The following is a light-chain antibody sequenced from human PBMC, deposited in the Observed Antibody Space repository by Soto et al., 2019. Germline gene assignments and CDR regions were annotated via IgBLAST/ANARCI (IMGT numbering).Light chain of an antibody. Sequence: QSALTQPASVSGSPGQSITISCTGTSSDVGSYNLVSWYQQHPGKAPKLMIYEVSKRPSGVSNRFSGSKSGNTASLTISGLQAEDEADYYCCSYAGSSTSLFGNGTKVTVL. J-gene: IGLJ1*01. CDR1: SSDVGSYNL. CDR3: CSYAGSSTSL. V-gene: IGLV2-23*02. CDR2: EVS.